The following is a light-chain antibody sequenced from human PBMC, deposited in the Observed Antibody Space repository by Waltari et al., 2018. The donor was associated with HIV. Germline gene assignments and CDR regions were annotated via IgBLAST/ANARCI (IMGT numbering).Light chain of an antibody. Sequence: QSALTQPPSVSGSPGQSVTMSCTGNSSDFSTSERISWYQQTPGTAPKAGIHEVTERPSGVPDRFSGVKFDDTASLTIPGLQAEDEPDYYGALYLGNNTHYVFGTGTKVTVL. J-gene: IGLJ1*01. CDR3: ALYLGNNTHYV. CDR2: EVT. CDR1: SSDFSTSER. V-gene: IGLV2-18*01.